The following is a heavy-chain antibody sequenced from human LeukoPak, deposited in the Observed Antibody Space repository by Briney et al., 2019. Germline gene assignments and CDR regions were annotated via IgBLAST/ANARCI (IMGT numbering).Heavy chain of an antibody. V-gene: IGHV1-2*02. CDR3: ARESAGVGYIYGYFY. J-gene: IGHJ4*02. D-gene: IGHD5-18*01. Sequence: ASVKVSCKASGYTFTDYYIQWVRQAPGQGLEWMGWIIPNSGDTNYAQKFRGRVTMTRDTSINTAYMELTSLTSDDTAVYYCARESAGVGYIYGYFYWGQGTLVTVSS. CDR1: GYTFTDYY. CDR2: IIPNSGDT.